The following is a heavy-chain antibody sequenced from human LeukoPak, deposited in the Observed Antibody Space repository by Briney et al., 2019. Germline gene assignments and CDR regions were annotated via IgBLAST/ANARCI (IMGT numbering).Heavy chain of an antibody. CDR2: MNPNSGNT. D-gene: IGHD2-2*01. V-gene: IGHV1-8*03. Sequence: ASVKVSCKASGYTFTSYDINWVRQATGQGLEWMGWMNPNSGNTGYAQKFQGRVTITRNTSISTAYMELSSLRSEDTAVYYCARGPPIYCSSTSYYDALDIWGQGTMVTVSS. CDR1: GYTFTSYD. CDR3: ARGPPIYCSSTSYYDALDI. J-gene: IGHJ3*02.